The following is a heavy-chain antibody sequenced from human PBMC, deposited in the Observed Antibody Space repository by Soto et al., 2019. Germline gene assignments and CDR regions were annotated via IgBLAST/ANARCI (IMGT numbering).Heavy chain of an antibody. CDR1: GFTFTSDS. V-gene: IGHV3-21*06. D-gene: IGHD6-19*01. CDR2: ISSHGGDI. Sequence: EVQLVESGGGLVKPGGSVRLSCEASGFTFTSDSMTWVRQAPGKGLEWVSSISSHGGDIFYADSVKGRFTISRDNAKDSLQMQMNSLTGEESAVYYCARAAALAGKLDLWGQGTLVTVSS. J-gene: IGHJ4*02. CDR3: ARAAALAGKLDL.